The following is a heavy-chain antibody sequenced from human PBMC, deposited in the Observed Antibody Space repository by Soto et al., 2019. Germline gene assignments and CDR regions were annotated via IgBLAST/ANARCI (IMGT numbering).Heavy chain of an antibody. J-gene: IGHJ4*02. CDR2: ISSNGGST. CDR3: ARQEESYYDSSGYPDY. V-gene: IGHV3-64*01. D-gene: IGHD3-22*01. CDR1: GFTFNSYA. Sequence: PGGSLRLSCAASGFTFNSYAMHWVRQAPGKGLEYVSAISSNGGSTYYANSVKGRFTISRDNSKNTLYLQMGSLRAEDMAVYYCARQEESYYDSSGYPDYWGQGT.